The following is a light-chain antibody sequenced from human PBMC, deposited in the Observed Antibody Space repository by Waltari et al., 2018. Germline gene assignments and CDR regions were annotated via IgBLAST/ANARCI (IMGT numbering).Light chain of an antibody. CDR1: EFVGNDY. Sequence: EIVLTQSPGTLSWSPGERATLSCRASEFVGNDYLAWYQRKPGQAPRLLIYDASRRATGTPDRFSGSGSGTDFSLTISRLEPEDFAVYYCQQYYSSPWTFGQGTKVDI. V-gene: IGKV3-20*01. J-gene: IGKJ1*01. CDR3: QQYYSSPWT. CDR2: DAS.